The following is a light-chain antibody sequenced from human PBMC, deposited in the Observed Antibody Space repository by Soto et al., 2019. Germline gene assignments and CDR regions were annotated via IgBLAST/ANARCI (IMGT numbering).Light chain of an antibody. V-gene: IGKV1-5*01. CDR1: QSISSW. J-gene: IGKJ3*01. CDR3: QQYNSDFPA. CDR2: DAS. Sequence: DIQMTQSPSTLSASVGDRVTITCRASQSISSWLAWYQQKPGKAPKLLIYDASSLESGVPSRFSGSGSGTKFTLTISSLHPDDFATYYCQQYNSDFPAFGPGTKVDIK.